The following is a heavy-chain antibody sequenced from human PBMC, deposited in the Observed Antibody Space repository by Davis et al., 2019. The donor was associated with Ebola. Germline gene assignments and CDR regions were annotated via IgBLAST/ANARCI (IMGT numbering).Heavy chain of an antibody. D-gene: IGHD1-20*01. Sequence: KVSCKGSGYNFANNWIAWVRQEPGKGLEWMGIIFPGDSDTRYSPSFQGQVTISADKSISTAYLQWSSLKASDTAMYYCAGSRITGTTYYYYGMDVWGQGTTVTVSS. J-gene: IGHJ6*02. CDR1: GYNFANNW. CDR3: AGSRITGTTYYYYGMDV. V-gene: IGHV5-51*01. CDR2: IFPGDSDT.